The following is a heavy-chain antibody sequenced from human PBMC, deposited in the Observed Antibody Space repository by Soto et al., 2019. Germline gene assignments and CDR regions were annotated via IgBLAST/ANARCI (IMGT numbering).Heavy chain of an antibody. Sequence: QLQLVQSGAEVTKPGSSVKVSCKASGGDFNSYTLSWVRQAPGQGPEWMGTIIPILDVSKNAQKFQGRVTITADKSTATVYMELRSLKSEDTAIYYCAQMWFGELWHGMDVWGQGTTVTVSS. CDR1: GGDFNSYT. CDR2: IIPILDVS. V-gene: IGHV1-69*02. J-gene: IGHJ6*02. D-gene: IGHD3-10*01. CDR3: AQMWFGELWHGMDV.